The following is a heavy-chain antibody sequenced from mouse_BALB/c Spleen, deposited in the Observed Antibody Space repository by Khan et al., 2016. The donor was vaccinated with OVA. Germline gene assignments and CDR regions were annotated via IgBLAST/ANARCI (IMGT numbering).Heavy chain of an antibody. Sequence: EVQLVESGPGLVKPSQSLSLTCTVTGYSITSDYAWNWIRQFPGNKLEWMAYITYSGSTGYNPSLKGRISHTRDTSKNQFFLQLNSVTTEDTATYYCARDYGSSYLFFDYWGQGTTLTVSS. J-gene: IGHJ2*01. CDR2: ITYSGST. V-gene: IGHV3-2*02. CDR3: ARDYGSSYLFFDY. D-gene: IGHD1-1*01. CDR1: GYSITSDYA.